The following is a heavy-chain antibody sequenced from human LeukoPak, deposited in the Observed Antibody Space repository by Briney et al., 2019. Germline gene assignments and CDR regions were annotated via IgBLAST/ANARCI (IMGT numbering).Heavy chain of an antibody. J-gene: IGHJ6*04. D-gene: IGHD6-19*01. CDR3: ARAIYSSAWYGMDV. CDR1: GFSFSYYG. V-gene: IGHV3-33*01. CDR2: IWNNGGNK. Sequence: GGSLRLSCAASGFSFSYYGMHWVRQAPGEGLEWAAVIWNNGGNKYYADSVKGRFTISRDNSMNTLYLQMNSLRAEDTAVYYCARAIYSSAWYGMDVWGKGTTVTVAS.